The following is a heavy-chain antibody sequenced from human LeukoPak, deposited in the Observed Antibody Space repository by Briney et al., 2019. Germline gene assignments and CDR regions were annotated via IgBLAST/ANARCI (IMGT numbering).Heavy chain of an antibody. D-gene: IGHD5-18*01. J-gene: IGHJ4*02. V-gene: IGHV1-69*13. CDR3: ARSGVSYGRGGEYYFDY. Sequence: SVKVSCKASGGTFSSYAISWVRQAPGQGLEWMGGIIPIFGTANYAQKFQGRVTITADESTSTAYMELSSLRSEDTAVYYCARSGVSYGRGGEYYFDYWGQGTLVTVSS. CDR1: GGTFSSYA. CDR2: IIPIFGTA.